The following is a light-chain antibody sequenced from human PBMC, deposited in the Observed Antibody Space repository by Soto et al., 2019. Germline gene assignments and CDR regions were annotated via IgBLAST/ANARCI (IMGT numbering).Light chain of an antibody. J-gene: IGKJ3*01. CDR2: GAS. CDR3: QQYGSSLFT. V-gene: IGKV3-20*01. CDR1: QSVGNN. Sequence: EIVLTQSPGTLSLSPGERATLSCRASQSVGNNLAWYQQKPGQAPRLLIYGASNRATGIPDRFSGSGSGTDFTITISRLEPEDFALYYCQQYGSSLFTFGPGTKVDIK.